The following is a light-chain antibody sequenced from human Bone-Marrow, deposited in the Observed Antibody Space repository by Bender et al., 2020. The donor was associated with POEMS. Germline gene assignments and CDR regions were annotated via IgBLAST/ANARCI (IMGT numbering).Light chain of an antibody. J-gene: IGLJ1*01. CDR2: DVS. Sequence: QSALTQPASVSGSPGQSITISCSGTSSDIDAYNFVSWYQQHPDKAPKLMIYDVSYRPSGISNRFSGSKSGNTASLTISGLQAEDEADYYCSSYAGSSTYVFGTGTKVTVL. V-gene: IGLV2-14*01. CDR3: SSYAGSSTYV. CDR1: SSDIDAYNF.